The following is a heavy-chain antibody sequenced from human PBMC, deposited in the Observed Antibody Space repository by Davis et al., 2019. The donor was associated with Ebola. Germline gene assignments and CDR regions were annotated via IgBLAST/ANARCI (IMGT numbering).Heavy chain of an antibody. D-gene: IGHD6-13*01. CDR2: ISGSGGST. Sequence: GGSLRLSCAASGFTFSSYWMSWVRQAPGKGLEWVSAISGSGGSTYYADSVKGRFTISRDNSKNTLYLQMGSLRAEDMAVYYCARLRVVAAAGNYFDYWGQGTLVTVSS. CDR3: ARLRVVAAAGNYFDY. CDR1: GFTFSSYW. V-gene: IGHV3-23*01. J-gene: IGHJ4*02.